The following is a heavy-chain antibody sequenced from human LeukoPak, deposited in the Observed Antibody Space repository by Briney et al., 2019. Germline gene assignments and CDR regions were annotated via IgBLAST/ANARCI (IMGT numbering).Heavy chain of an antibody. CDR1: GGSFSGYY. J-gene: IGHJ3*02. CDR3: ARSSTVTTSPHAFDI. D-gene: IGHD4-17*01. CDR2: INHSGST. Sequence: SETLSLTCAVYGGSFSGYYWSWIRQPPGKGLEWIGEINHSGSTNYNPSLKSRVTISVDTSKNQFSLKLSSVTAADTAVYYCARSSTVTTSPHAFDIWGQGTMVTVSS. V-gene: IGHV4-34*01.